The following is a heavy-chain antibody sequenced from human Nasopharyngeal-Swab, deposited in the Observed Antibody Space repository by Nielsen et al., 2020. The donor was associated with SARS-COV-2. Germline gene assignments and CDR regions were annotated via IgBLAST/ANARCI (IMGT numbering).Heavy chain of an antibody. CDR2: ISSSSSYI. J-gene: IGHJ4*02. D-gene: IGHD5-18*01. V-gene: IGHV3-21*01. Sequence: VRQAPGKGLEWVSSISSSSSYIYYADSVKGRFTISRDNAKNSLYLQMNSLRAEDTAVYYCARVDSYGYRGPFDYWGQGTLVTVSS. CDR3: ARVDSYGYRGPFDY.